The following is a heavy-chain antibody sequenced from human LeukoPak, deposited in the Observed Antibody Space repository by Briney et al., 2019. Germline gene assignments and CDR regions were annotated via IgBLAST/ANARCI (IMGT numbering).Heavy chain of an antibody. CDR3: MVTGTYYYYGMDV. D-gene: IGHD1-7*01. J-gene: IGHJ6*02. Sequence: GGSLRLSCTASGFTFCDYAMSWFRQAPGKGLEWVGFIRSKAYDGTTEYAASVKGRFTISRDDSKSIAHLQMNSLKTEDTAVYYCMVTGTYYYYGMDVWGQGTTVTVSS. CDR1: GFTFCDYA. CDR2: IRSKAYDGTT. V-gene: IGHV3-49*03.